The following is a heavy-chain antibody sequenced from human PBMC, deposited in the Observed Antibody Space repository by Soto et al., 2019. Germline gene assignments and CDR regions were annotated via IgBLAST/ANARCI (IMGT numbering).Heavy chain of an antibody. CDR1: GGSFSGYY. V-gene: IGHV4-34*01. Sequence: SETLSLTCAVYGGSFSGYYWTWIRQPPGKGLEWIGEINHSGSTNYNPSQKSRVTISVDTTKNQFSLKLSSVTAADTAVYYCARGRRIKYQLLRGNWFDPWGQGTLVTVSS. J-gene: IGHJ5*02. CDR2: INHSGST. D-gene: IGHD2-2*01. CDR3: ARGRRIKYQLLRGNWFDP.